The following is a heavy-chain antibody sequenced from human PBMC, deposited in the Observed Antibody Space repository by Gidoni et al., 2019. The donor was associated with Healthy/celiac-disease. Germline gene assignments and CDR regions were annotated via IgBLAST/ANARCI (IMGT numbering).Heavy chain of an antibody. CDR3: AGGGEGNYYDSSGFSGQE. Sequence: QVQLQESGPGLVKPSQTLSLTCTVSGGSIRSGDYYWSWVRQPPGKGLDGLGYIYYRGSPTSDPSLKGRVTRAVYTPKNQFSLKLSSVTAAETAVYYCAGGGEGNYYDSSGFSGQEWGQGTLVTVSS. CDR2: IYYRGSP. J-gene: IGHJ4*02. CDR1: GGSIRSGDYY. D-gene: IGHD3-22*01. V-gene: IGHV4-30-4*01.